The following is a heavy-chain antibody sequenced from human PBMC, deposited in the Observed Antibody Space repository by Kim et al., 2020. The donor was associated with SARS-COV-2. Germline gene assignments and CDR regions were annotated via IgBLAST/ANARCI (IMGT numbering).Heavy chain of an antibody. Sequence: GALRLSCAASGFTFSDYYMSWIRQAPGKGLEWVSYISSSGSTIYYADSVKGRFTISRDNAKNSLYLQMNSLRAEDTAVYYCARSGYSYGLHYYYYYGMDVWGQGTTVTVSS. D-gene: IGHD5-18*01. J-gene: IGHJ6*02. CDR3: ARSGYSYGLHYYYYYGMDV. CDR1: GFTFSDYY. CDR2: ISSSGSTI. V-gene: IGHV3-11*04.